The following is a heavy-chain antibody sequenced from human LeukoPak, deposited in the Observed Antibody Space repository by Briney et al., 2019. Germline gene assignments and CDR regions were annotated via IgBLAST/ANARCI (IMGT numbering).Heavy chain of an antibody. J-gene: IGHJ4*02. V-gene: IGHV3-48*04. CDR3: ARDVIGITGIFDY. CDR1: GFTFSSYA. CDR2: ISSSGNTI. Sequence: PGGSLRLSCAASGFTFSSYAMSWVRQAPGKGLEWVSYISSSGNTIYYADSVKGRFTISRDSAKNLLYLQMNSLRAEDTAVYYCARDVIGITGIFDYWGQGTLVTVSS. D-gene: IGHD1-20*01.